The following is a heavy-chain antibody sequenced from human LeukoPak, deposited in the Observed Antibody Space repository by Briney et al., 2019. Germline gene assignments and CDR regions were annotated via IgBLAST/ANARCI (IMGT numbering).Heavy chain of an antibody. CDR3: TTVHGAGPVNFDY. D-gene: IGHD1-26*01. Sequence: GGSLRLSCTASGVTSSSVWITWVRRAPGPGLEWCSRIKSRTDGQTTAYAAPVKGRFSISRADSENPLYLQMNSLKNEDTAVYFCTTVHGAGPVNFDYWGKGSLVTVSS. CDR2: IKSRTDGQTT. J-gene: IGHJ4*02. V-gene: IGHV3-15*01. CDR1: GVTSSSVW.